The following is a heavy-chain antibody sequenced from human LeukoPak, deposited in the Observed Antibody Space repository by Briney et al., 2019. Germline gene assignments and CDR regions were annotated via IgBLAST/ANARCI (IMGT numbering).Heavy chain of an antibody. CDR1: GYSFTSYW. D-gene: IGHD6-13*01. CDR2: IYPGDSDT. CDR3: ARLPAGSSWSRVAFDI. Sequence: PGESLKISCKGSGYSFTSYWIGWVRQMPGKGLEWMGIIYPGDSDTRYRPSLQGQVTISADKSISTAYLQWSSLKASDIAMYYCARLPAGSSWSRVAFDIWGQGTMVTVSS. V-gene: IGHV5-51*01. J-gene: IGHJ3*02.